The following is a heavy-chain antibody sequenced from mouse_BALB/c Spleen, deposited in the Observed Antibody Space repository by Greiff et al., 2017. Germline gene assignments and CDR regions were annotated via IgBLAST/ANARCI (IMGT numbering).Heavy chain of an antibody. CDR3: TTPYGDYYAMDY. D-gene: IGHD1-1*02. J-gene: IGHJ4*01. Sequence: VQLQQSGAELVRPGASVKLSCKASGYTFTSYGMTWVRQSPGQGLEWIGNIYTSDSYTNYNQKFKDQATLTVDKTSSTAYMQLSSPTSEDSAVYYCTTPYGDYYAMDYWGQGTSVTVSS. V-gene: IGHV1-69*02. CDR2: IYTSDSYT. CDR1: GYTFTSYG.